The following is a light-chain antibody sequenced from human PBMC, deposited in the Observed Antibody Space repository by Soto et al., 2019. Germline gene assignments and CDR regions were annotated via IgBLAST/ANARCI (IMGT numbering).Light chain of an antibody. CDR1: QSISIY. Sequence: DIQVTQSRASLSASVGDRVTITCRTSQSISIYLNWYQQKPGKAPNLLIYAASTLQSGVPPRFSGSGSGTDITLTISSLQPEDFANYYCQQTYSTPWTFGQGTKVDIK. J-gene: IGKJ1*01. CDR2: AAS. V-gene: IGKV1-39*01. CDR3: QQTYSTPWT.